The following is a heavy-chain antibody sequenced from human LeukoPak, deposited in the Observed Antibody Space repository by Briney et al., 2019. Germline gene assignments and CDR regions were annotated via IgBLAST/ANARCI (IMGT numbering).Heavy chain of an antibody. V-gene: IGHV4-59*12. D-gene: IGHD5-18*01. CDR2: IYYSGSA. CDR3: ARGIQLWFNYYYYYMDV. Sequence: SETLSLTCTVSGGSISSYYWSWIRQPPGKGLEWIGYIYYSGSANYNPSLKSRVTISVDTSKNQFSLKLSSVTAADTAVYYCARGIQLWFNYYYYYMDVWGKGTTVTISS. CDR1: GGSISSYY. J-gene: IGHJ6*03.